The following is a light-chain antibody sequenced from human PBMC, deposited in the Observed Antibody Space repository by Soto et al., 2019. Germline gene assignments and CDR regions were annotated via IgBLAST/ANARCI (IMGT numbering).Light chain of an antibody. CDR1: QSVSTNF. CDR2: GAS. CDR3: QQYVRTSWT. Sequence: EIVLTQSPGTLSLSPGEGATLSCRASQSVSTNFFAWYQQKPGQAPRLLIYGASTRATGIPDRFSGSGSGTDFTLTISRLEPEDFAVYYCQQYVRTSWTFGQGTKVEI. V-gene: IGKV3-20*01. J-gene: IGKJ1*01.